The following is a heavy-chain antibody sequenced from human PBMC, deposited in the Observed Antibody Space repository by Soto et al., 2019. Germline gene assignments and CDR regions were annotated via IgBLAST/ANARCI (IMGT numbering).Heavy chain of an antibody. Sequence: GGSLRLSCAASGFTFSSYSMNWVRQAPGKGLEWVSYISSGSSTIYYADSVKGRFTISRDNAKNSLYLQMNSLRDEDTAVYYCAIPGYYYASGSFYSAGYWGQGTLVTVSS. J-gene: IGHJ4*02. V-gene: IGHV3-48*02. D-gene: IGHD3-10*01. CDR2: ISSGSSTI. CDR3: AIPGYYYASGSFYSAGY. CDR1: GFTFSSYS.